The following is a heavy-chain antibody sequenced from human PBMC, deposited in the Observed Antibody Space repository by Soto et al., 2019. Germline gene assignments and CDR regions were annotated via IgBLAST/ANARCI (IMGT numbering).Heavy chain of an antibody. V-gene: IGHV1-3*01. Sequence: SVKVSCKASGYTFTSYAMHWVRQAPGQGLEWMGWINAGNGNTKYSQKFQGRVTITRDTSASTAYMELSSLRSEDTAVYYCAKAGSSGWYFGWFDPWGQGTLVTVS. CDR2: INAGNGNT. D-gene: IGHD6-19*01. J-gene: IGHJ5*02. CDR1: GYTFTSYA. CDR3: AKAGSSGWYFGWFDP.